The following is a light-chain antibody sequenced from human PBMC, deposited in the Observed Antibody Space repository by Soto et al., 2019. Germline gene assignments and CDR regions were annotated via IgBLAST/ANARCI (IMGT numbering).Light chain of an antibody. Sequence: EIVMTQSPATLSVSPGEGATLSCRASQSINTNLAWYQQKPGQAPRLLIYDASTMATGIPARISGSGSGTEFTLTISSLKSDDFAVYYCQQYKNWRTFGQGTTVEV. CDR2: DAS. CDR3: QQYKNWRT. CDR1: QSINTN. J-gene: IGKJ1*01. V-gene: IGKV3-15*01.